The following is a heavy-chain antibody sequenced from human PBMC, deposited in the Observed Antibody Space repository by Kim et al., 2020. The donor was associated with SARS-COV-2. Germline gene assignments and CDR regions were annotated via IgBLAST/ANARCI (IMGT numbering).Heavy chain of an antibody. CDR2: ISGTGIST. D-gene: IGHD3-10*01. Sequence: GGSLRLSCTASGFTFSNYAMTWVRQAPGRGLEWVSTISGTGISTYYADSVKGRFTISRGNSKNTLYLQVDSLRVEDTAVYDCAKFRDGSGRGGAAMDVWGQGTTVTVSS. CDR3: AKFRDGSGRGGAAMDV. J-gene: IGHJ6*02. CDR1: GFTFSNYA. V-gene: IGHV3-23*01.